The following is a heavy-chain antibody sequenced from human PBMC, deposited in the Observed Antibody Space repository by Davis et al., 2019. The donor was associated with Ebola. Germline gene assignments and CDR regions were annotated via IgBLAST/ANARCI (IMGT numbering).Heavy chain of an antibody. CDR3: ARRGTYGASGY. CDR1: GGSFSGYY. Sequence: SETLSLTCAVYGGSFSGYYWSWIRQPPGKGLEWIGEINHSGSTNYNPSLKSRVTISVDTSKNQFSLELRSVTAADTAVYYCARRGTYGASGYWGQGTLVTVYS. CDR2: INHSGST. V-gene: IGHV4-34*01. J-gene: IGHJ4*02. D-gene: IGHD1-14*01.